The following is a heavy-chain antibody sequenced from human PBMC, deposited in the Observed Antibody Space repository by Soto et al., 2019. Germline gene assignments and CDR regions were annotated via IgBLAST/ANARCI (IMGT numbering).Heavy chain of an antibody. CDR1: GDTFTFYS. Sequence: QVQLVQSGAEVKRPGSSVKVSCKASGDTFTFYSINWVRQAPGLGLEWMGRINPILSMSNYAQRVQGRVTMTAHKSTSTAYMELSSLRSEDTAIYYCASSYGSGYRAFDYWGQGALVTVSS. CDR2: INPILSMS. J-gene: IGHJ4*02. CDR3: ASSYGSGYRAFDY. V-gene: IGHV1-69*02. D-gene: IGHD3-10*01.